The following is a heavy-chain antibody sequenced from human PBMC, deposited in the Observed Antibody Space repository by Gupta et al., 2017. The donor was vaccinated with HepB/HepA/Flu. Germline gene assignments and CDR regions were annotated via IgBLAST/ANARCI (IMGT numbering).Heavy chain of an antibody. D-gene: IGHD3-3*01. CDR3: AKLRLGSAYYPFDY. J-gene: IGHJ4*02. CDR1: GFTFSSYA. Sequence: EVQLLASGGGLVQPGGSLRLSCAASGFTFSSYAMSWVRQAPGKGLEWVSTIIGSGGGTFYADSVKGRFTISRDNSENMLYLQMNSLRAEDTAVYYCAKLRLGSAYYPFDYWGQGTLVTVSS. CDR2: IIGSGGGT. V-gene: IGHV3-23*01.